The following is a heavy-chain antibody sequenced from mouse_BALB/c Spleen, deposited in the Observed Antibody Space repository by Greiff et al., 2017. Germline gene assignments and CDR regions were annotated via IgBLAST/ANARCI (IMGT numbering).Heavy chain of an antibody. CDR3: ARSNWDFDY. D-gene: IGHD4-1*01. CDR2: IFPGTGTT. CDR1: GYTFTSYW. J-gene: IGHJ2*01. V-gene: IGHV1S132*01. Sequence: QVQLKESGAELVKPGASVKLSCKTSGYTFTSYWIQWVKQRPGQGLGWIGEIFPGTGTTYYNEKFKGKATLTIDTSSSTAYMQLSSLTSEDSAVYFCARSNWDFDYWGQGTTLTVSS.